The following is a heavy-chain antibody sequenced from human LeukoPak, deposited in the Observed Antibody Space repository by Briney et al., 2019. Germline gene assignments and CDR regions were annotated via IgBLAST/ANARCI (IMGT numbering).Heavy chain of an antibody. CDR3: AGGVSAAGTRNYYYYMDV. D-gene: IGHD6-13*01. J-gene: IGHJ6*03. V-gene: IGHV1-69*05. CDR1: GGTFSGYA. Sequence: RWASVKVSCKASGGTFSGYAISWVRQAPGQGLEWVGGIIPIFGTANYAQKFQGRVTITTDESTSTGYMELSSLRAEETAVYYCAGGVSAAGTRNYYYYMDVWGKGTTVTVSS. CDR2: IIPIFGTA.